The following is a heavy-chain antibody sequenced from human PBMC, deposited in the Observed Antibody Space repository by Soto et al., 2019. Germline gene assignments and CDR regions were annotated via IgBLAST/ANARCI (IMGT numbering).Heavy chain of an antibody. V-gene: IGHV1-18*01. CDR3: ARSVDYYFWSGYYTFDD. CDR2: ISAYNGNT. CDR1: GYTFTSYG. J-gene: IGHJ4*02. Sequence: GASVKVSCKASGYTFTSYGISWVRQAPGQGLEWMGWISAYNGNTNYAQKLQGRVTMTTDTSTSTAYMELRSLRSDDTAVYYCARSVDYYFWSGYYTFDDWGQGTLVTVDS. D-gene: IGHD3-3*01.